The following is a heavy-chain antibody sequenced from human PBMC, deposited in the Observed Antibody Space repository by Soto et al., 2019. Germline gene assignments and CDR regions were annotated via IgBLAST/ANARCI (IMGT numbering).Heavy chain of an antibody. CDR1: GGSFIGYY. CDR3: ARGLVGWFSDWFDP. J-gene: IGHJ5*02. CDR2: INHSGST. V-gene: IGHV4-34*01. Sequence: SETLSLTCAVYGGSFIGYYWSWIRQPPGKGLEWIGEINHSGSTNYNPSLKSRVTISVDTSKNQFSLKLSSVTAADTAVYHCARGLVGWFSDWFDPWGQGTLVTVSS. D-gene: IGHD3-10*01.